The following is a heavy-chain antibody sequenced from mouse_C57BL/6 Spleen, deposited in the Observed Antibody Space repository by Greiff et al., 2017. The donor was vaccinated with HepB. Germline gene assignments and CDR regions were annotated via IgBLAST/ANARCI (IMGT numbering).Heavy chain of an antibody. V-gene: IGHV1-52*01. CDR3: ARDYYDYDGGAWFAY. Sequence: QVQLQQPGAELVRPGSSVKLSCKASGYTFTSYWMHWVKQRPIQGLEWIGNIDPSDSETHYNQKFKDKATLTVDKSSSTAYMQLSSLTSEDSAVYYGARDYYDYDGGAWFAYWGQGTLVTVSA. D-gene: IGHD2-4*01. CDR1: GYTFTSYW. CDR2: IDPSDSET. J-gene: IGHJ3*01.